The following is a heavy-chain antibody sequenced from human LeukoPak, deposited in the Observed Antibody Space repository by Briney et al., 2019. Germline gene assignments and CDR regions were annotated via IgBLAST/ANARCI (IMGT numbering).Heavy chain of an antibody. CDR2: ISWNSATV. V-gene: IGHV3-9*01. J-gene: IGHJ4*02. Sequence: GGSLRLSCAASGFRIGDFAMQWVRQAPGKGLERVAGISWNSATVGYVDSVKGGFTISRDNAKNSLYLEMNSLRPEDTALYYCVSLADFWGQGTLVTVAS. CDR1: GFRIGDFA. CDR3: VSLADF.